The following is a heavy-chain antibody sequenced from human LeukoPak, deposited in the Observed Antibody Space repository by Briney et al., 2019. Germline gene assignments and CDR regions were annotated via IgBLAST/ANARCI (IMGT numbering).Heavy chain of an antibody. Sequence: SETLSLTCTVSGGSISSYYWSWIRQPPGKGLEWIGHIYYSGSTNYNPSLKSRVTISVDTSKNQFSLKLSSVTAADTAVYYCARSSGSYYKTGDYWGQGTLVTVSS. D-gene: IGHD3-10*01. J-gene: IGHJ4*02. V-gene: IGHV4-59*12. CDR3: ARSSGSYYKTGDY. CDR2: IYYSGST. CDR1: GGSISSYY.